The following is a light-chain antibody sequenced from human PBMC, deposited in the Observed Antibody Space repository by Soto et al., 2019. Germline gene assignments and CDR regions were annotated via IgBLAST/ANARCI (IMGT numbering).Light chain of an antibody. CDR1: SSDVGGYNY. CDR3: SSYTSSSTYV. Sequence: LTQPASVSGSPGQSITISCTGTSSDVGGYNYVSWYQQHPGKAPKLMIYEVSNRPSGVSNRFSGSKSGNTASLTISGLQAEDEADYYCSSYTSSSTYVFGTGTKVTV. CDR2: EVS. V-gene: IGLV2-14*01. J-gene: IGLJ1*01.